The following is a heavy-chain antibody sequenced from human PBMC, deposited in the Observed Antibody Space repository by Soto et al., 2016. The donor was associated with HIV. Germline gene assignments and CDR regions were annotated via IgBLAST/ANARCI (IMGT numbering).Heavy chain of an antibody. Sequence: EVQLLESGGGLVQPGGSLRLSCTASGFTFNNYAMSWVRQAPGKGLEWVSAISGSGDSTYYADSVKGRFTISRDNSKNTVYVQMNSLRAEDTAVYYCARVWWLRLGAFDIWGQGQWSPSLQ. V-gene: IGHV3-23*01. CDR1: GFTFNNYA. CDR3: ARVWWLRLGAFDI. D-gene: IGHD5-12*01. CDR2: ISGSGDST. J-gene: IGHJ3*02.